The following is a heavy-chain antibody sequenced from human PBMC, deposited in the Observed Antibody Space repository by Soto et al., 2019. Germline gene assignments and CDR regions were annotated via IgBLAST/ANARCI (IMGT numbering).Heavy chain of an antibody. CDR3: ARQGNYYDSGGYYVGAFDI. V-gene: IGHV4-39*01. CDR2: FSYGGSP. CDR1: GASISTRNYY. D-gene: IGHD3-22*01. J-gene: IGHJ3*02. Sequence: SETLSLTCTVSGASISTRNYYWGWFRQPPGKGLEWIGCFSYGGSPYYNPSLKSRVTISPDTSKSQFSLKLSSVTAADTAVYYCARQGNYYDSGGYYVGAFDIWGLGTMVTVSS.